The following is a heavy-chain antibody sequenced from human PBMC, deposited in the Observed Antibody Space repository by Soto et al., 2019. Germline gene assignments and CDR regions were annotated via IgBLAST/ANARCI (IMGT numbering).Heavy chain of an antibody. CDR2: TTYDGSNK. J-gene: IGHJ4*02. CDR3: AKDRGYGDYAIDY. V-gene: IGHV3-30*18. CDR1: GFTFSSYG. D-gene: IGHD4-17*01. Sequence: QVQLVESGGGVVQPGRSLRLSCTASGFTFSSYGMHWVRQAPVKGLEWVAVTTYDGSNKYYADSVKGRFTISRDNSKNTLYLQMNSLRGEDTAVYYCAKDRGYGDYAIDYWGQGTLVTVSS.